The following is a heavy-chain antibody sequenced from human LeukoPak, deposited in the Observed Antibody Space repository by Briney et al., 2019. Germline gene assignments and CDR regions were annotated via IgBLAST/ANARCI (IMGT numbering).Heavy chain of an antibody. CDR2: IKQDGSEK. CDR1: GFTFSNYW. V-gene: IGHV3-7*01. CDR3: ARDWGYSGSLNFDY. J-gene: IGHJ4*02. Sequence: GGSLRLSCAASGFTFSNYWMSWVRQAPGKGLEWVANIKQDGSEKYYVDSVKGRFTISRDNAKNSLYLQMNSLRAEDTAVYYCARDWGYSGSLNFDYWGLGTLVTVSS. D-gene: IGHD1-26*01.